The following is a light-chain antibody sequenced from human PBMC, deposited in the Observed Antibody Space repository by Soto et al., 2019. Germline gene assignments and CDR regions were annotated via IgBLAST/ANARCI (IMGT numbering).Light chain of an antibody. CDR1: QNINNY. CDR3: QQYENLPT. J-gene: IGKJ5*01. V-gene: IGKV1-33*01. Sequence: DIQMTQSPSSPSASLGDRVTITCQASQNINNYLNWYQQKPGRAPKLLIYDASNLEAGVPSRFRGSGSGTDFTFTISRLKPEDIATDDCQQYENLPTFGQGTRLEIK. CDR2: DAS.